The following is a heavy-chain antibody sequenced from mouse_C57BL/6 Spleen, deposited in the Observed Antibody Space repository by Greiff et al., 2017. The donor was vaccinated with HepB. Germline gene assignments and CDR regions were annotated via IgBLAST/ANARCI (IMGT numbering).Heavy chain of an antibody. J-gene: IGHJ2*01. CDR2: IHPNSGST. CDR1: GYTFTSYW. D-gene: IGHD3-2*02. Sequence: QVQLQQPGAELVKPGASVKLSCKASGYTFTSYWMHWVKQRPGQGLEWIGMIHPNSGSTNYNEKFKSKATLTVDKSSSTAYMQLSSLTSEDSAVYYCARSAAAQATDDWGQGTTLTVSS. CDR3: ARSAAAQATDD. V-gene: IGHV1-64*01.